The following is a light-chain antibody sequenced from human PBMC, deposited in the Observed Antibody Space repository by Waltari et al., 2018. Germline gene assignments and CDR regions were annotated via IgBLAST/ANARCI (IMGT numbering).Light chain of an antibody. CDR2: GKN. Sequence: SYELTQDPPVSVALGQTVKSTSLGDRLSKSHATWYQQKPGQAPLPVIYGKNNRPSGIPDRFSCSSAGNTASLTITGAQAEDAADYYCCSRDSSAFQLVFGGGTKLTVL. J-gene: IGLJ2*01. CDR1: RLSKSH. V-gene: IGLV3-19*01. CDR3: CSRDSSAFQLV.